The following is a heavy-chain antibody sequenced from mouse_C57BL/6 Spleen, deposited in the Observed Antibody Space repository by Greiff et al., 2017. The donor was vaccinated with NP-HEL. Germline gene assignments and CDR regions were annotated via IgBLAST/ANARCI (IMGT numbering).Heavy chain of an antibody. Sequence: QVQLKQPGAELVRPGSSVKLSCKASGYTFTSYWMHWVKQRPIQGLEWIGNIDPSDSETHYNQKFKDKATLTVDKSSSTAYMQLSSLTSEDSAVYYCAREVYHGGFAYWGQGTLVTVSA. CDR3: AREVYHGGFAY. V-gene: IGHV1-52*01. CDR1: GYTFTSYW. J-gene: IGHJ3*01. CDR2: IDPSDSET.